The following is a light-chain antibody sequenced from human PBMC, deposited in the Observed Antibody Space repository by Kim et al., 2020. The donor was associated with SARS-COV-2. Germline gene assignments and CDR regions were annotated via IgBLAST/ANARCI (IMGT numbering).Light chain of an antibody. CDR3: QAWDSSSVV. V-gene: IGLV3-1*01. CDR2: QDS. Sequence: GSPEQTASITCSGDKLGDKYACWYQQKPGQSPVLVIYQDSKRPSGIPERFSGSNSGNTATLTISGTQAMDEADYYCQAWDSSSVVFGGGTQLTVL. CDR1: KLGDKY. J-gene: IGLJ2*01.